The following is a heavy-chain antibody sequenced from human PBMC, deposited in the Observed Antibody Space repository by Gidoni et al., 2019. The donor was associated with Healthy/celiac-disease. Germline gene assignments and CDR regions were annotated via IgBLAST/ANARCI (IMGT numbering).Heavy chain of an antibody. CDR3: TTDGLDDSSGYYDY. CDR2: IKSKTDGGTT. J-gene: IGHJ4*02. CDR1: GFTFSNAW. V-gene: IGHV3-15*01. Sequence: EVQLVESGGGLVKPGGSFRLSRAASGFTFSNAWMSWVRQAPGKGLGWVSRIKSKTDGGTTEYAAPVKGRFTIARDDSKNTLYLQMNSLKTEDTAVYYCTTDGLDDSSGYYDYWGQGTLVTVSS. D-gene: IGHD3-22*01.